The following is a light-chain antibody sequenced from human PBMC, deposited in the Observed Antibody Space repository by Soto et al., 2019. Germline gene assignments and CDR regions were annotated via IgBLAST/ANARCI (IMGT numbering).Light chain of an antibody. CDR2: WAS. J-gene: IGKJ2*01. CDR3: QQYESTPPT. V-gene: IGKV4-1*01. CDR1: QSVLYSSNNKNY. Sequence: DIVMTQSPDSLAVSLGERATINCKSSQSVLYSSNNKNYLAWYKQRPGQPPKLLIYWASTLESGVPDRFSGSGSGTDFTLTITSLQAEDVAVYYCQQYESTPPTFGQGTKLEIK.